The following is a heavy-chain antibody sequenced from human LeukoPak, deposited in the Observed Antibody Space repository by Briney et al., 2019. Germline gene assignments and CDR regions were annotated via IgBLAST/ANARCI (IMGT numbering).Heavy chain of an antibody. CDR2: IYSGGST. CDR3: AKVVSPMGYYGMDV. D-gene: IGHD3-16*02. Sequence: GGSLRLSCAASGFTVSSNYMSWVRQAPGKGLEWVSVIYSGGSTYYADSVKGRFTISRDNSKNTVYLQMSSLRAEDTAVYYCAKVVSPMGYYGMDVWGQGTTVTVSS. V-gene: IGHV3-66*01. J-gene: IGHJ6*02. CDR1: GFTVSSNY.